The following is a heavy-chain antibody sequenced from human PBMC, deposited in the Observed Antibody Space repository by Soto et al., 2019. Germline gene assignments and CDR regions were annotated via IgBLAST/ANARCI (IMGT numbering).Heavy chain of an antibody. Sequence: PGGSLRLSCAASGFTFSSYGMHWVRQAPGKGLEWVAVISYDGSNKYYADSVKGRFTTSRDNSKNTLYLQMNSLRAEDTAVYYCAKLAGAFDIWGQGTMVTVSS. CDR1: GFTFSSYG. CDR2: ISYDGSNK. V-gene: IGHV3-30*18. D-gene: IGHD2-21*01. CDR3: AKLAGAFDI. J-gene: IGHJ3*02.